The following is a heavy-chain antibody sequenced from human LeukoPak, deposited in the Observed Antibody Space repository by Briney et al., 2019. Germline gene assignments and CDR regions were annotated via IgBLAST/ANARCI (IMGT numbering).Heavy chain of an antibody. D-gene: IGHD6-13*01. CDR1: GFTFDDYG. V-gene: IGHV3-20*04. Sequence: AGGSLRLSCAASGFTFDDYGMSWVRQAQGKGLEWVSGINWNGGSTGYADSVKGRFTISRDNAKNSLYLQMNSLRAEDTALYYCARGLTAADDYWGQGTLVTVSS. CDR3: ARGLTAADDY. CDR2: INWNGGST. J-gene: IGHJ4*02.